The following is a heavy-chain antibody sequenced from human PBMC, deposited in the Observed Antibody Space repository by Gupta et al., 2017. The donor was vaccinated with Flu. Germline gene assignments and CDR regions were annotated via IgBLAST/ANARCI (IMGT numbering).Heavy chain of an antibody. CDR3: ARLRGDGYNVLNFDYYYGMDV. CDR1: GGSISSYY. V-gene: IGHV4-59*08. Sequence: QVQLQESGPGLVKPSETLSLTCTVSGGSISSYYWSWIRQPPGKGLEWIGYIYYSGSTNYNPPLKSRVTISVDTSKNQFSLKLSSVTAADTAVYYCARLRGDGYNVLNFDYYYGMDVWGQGTTVTVSS. D-gene: IGHD3-10*01. J-gene: IGHJ6*02. CDR2: IYYSGST.